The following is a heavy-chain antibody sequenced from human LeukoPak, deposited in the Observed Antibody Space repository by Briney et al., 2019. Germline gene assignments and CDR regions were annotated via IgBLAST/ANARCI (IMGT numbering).Heavy chain of an antibody. CDR1: GFTVSSYY. Sequence: GGSLRLSCAASGFTVSSYYMSWVRQAPGKGLEWVSVIYSDDRTYHADSVKGRFTISRDNSKNTLYLQMNNLRVEDTAVYYCARDRTAADPWGQGTLVTVSS. D-gene: IGHD6-13*01. V-gene: IGHV3-53*01. CDR2: IYSDDRT. CDR3: ARDRTAADP. J-gene: IGHJ5*02.